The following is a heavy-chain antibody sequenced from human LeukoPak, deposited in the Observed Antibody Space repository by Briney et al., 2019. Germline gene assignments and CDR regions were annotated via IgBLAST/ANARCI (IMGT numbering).Heavy chain of an antibody. CDR1: GYTFTSYY. CDR3: ARTRGGYTLDY. J-gene: IGHJ4*02. V-gene: IGHV1-46*01. D-gene: IGHD5-12*01. CDR2: INPSGGST. Sequence: ASVKVSCKASGYTFTSYYMHWVRQAPGQGLEWMGIINPSGGSTSYAQKFQGRVTMTRDTSISTAYMELSRLRSDDTAVYYCARTRGGYTLDYWGQRTLVTVSS.